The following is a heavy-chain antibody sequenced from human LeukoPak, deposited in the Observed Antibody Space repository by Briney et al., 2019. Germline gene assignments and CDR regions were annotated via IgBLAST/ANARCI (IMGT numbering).Heavy chain of an antibody. D-gene: IGHD3-22*01. J-gene: IGHJ4*02. V-gene: IGHV1-8*01. CDR2: MNPNSGNT. Sequence: ASVTVSCKASGYTFTSYDINWVRQATGQGLEWMGWMNPNSGNTGYAQKFQGRVTMTRNTSISTAYMELSSLRSEDTAVYYCALTGRGYYYDSSGPDYWGQGTLVTVSS. CDR1: GYTFTSYD. CDR3: ALTGRGYYYDSSGPDY.